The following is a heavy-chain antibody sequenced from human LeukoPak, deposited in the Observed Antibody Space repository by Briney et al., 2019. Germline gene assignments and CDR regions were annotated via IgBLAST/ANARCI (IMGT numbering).Heavy chain of an antibody. CDR2: IYYSGST. V-gene: IGHV4-59*01. CDR1: GGSIRSYY. D-gene: IGHD6-13*01. CDR3: ARVYYSSSYDYWYFDL. J-gene: IGHJ2*01. Sequence: PSETLSLTCTVSGGSIRSYYWSWIRQPPGKGPEWIGYIYYSGSTNYNPSLKSRVTISVDTSKNQFSLKLSSVTAADTAVYYCARVYYSSSYDYWYFDLWGRGTLVTVSS.